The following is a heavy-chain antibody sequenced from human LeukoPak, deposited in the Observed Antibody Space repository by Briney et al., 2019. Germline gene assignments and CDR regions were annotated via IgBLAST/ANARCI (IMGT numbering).Heavy chain of an antibody. J-gene: IGHJ6*03. CDR2: ISSSSSYI. CDR1: GFTFSSYT. CDR3: ARGEAGYGPLGYYYYMDV. V-gene: IGHV3-21*01. D-gene: IGHD5-18*01. Sequence: GGSLRLSCAASGFTFSSYTMNWVRQGPGKGLEWVSCISSSSSYIYYADSVKGRFTISRDNAKNSLYLQVNSLRAEDTAVYYCARGEAGYGPLGYYYYMDVWGKGTTVTVSS.